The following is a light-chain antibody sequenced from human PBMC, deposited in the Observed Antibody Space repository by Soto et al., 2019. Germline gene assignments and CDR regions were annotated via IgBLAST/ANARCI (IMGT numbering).Light chain of an antibody. V-gene: IGKV3-20*01. Sequence: EILLTQLPGPLSLSPGERAALSCRASQSVSNNYVAWYQQTPGQAPRVLNCGASCRAGGIPDRFSGSGCGTDFTLTISRLEPDYSAVYYCQQYGSSGTFGQGTRLEIK. CDR2: GAS. J-gene: IGKJ5*01. CDR3: QQYGSSGT. CDR1: QSVSNNY.